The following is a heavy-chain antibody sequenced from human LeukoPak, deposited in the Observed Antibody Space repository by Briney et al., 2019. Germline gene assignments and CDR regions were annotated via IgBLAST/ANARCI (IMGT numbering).Heavy chain of an antibody. D-gene: IGHD5-24*01. CDR1: GGSISSYY. V-gene: IGHV4-34*01. CDR2: INHSGST. Sequence: SETLSLTCTVSGGSISSYYWSWIRQPPGKGLEWIGEINHSGSTNYNPSLKSRVTISVDTSKNQFSLKLSSVTAADAAVYYCARGRGWLQYFDYWGQGTLVTVSS. J-gene: IGHJ4*02. CDR3: ARGRGWLQYFDY.